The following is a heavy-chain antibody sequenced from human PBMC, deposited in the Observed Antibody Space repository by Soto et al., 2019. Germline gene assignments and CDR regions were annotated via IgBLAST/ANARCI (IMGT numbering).Heavy chain of an antibody. Sequence: QVQLVQSGAEVKKPGSSVKVSCKASGGTFSSYAISWVRQAPGPGLEWMGGIIPIFGTANYAQKFQGRVTITADESTSTAYMELSSLRSEDTAVYYCARGPRYYDSSGYPPVMYFDYWGQGTLVTVSS. CDR1: GGTFSSYA. CDR2: IIPIFGTA. J-gene: IGHJ4*02. D-gene: IGHD3-22*01. CDR3: ARGPRYYDSSGYPPVMYFDY. V-gene: IGHV1-69*01.